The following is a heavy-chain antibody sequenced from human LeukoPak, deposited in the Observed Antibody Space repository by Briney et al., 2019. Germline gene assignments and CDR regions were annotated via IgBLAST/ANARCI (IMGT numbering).Heavy chain of an antibody. Sequence: SETLPHAFTVSGASTSCSIYYWGWIRQPPGKGLEWIGNIYYSGRTYYNPSLKRRVTISVDTSKNQFSLKLSSVTAADTAVYYCARVQVSGTYPDAFDFWGPGTMVTVSS. V-gene: IGHV4-39*07. CDR3: ARVQVSGTYPDAFDF. CDR1: GASTSCSIYY. J-gene: IGHJ3*01. CDR2: IYYSGRT. D-gene: IGHD1-26*01.